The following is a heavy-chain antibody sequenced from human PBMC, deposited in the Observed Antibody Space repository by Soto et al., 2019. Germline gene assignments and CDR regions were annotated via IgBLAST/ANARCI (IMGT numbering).Heavy chain of an antibody. J-gene: IGHJ3*02. V-gene: IGHV1-69*13. CDR2: IIPIFGTA. CDR1: GGTFSSSA. D-gene: IGHD3-22*01. CDR3: ARECFANYYDSSGYSPYDAFDI. Sequence: GASVKVYCKASGGTFSSSAISWVRKAPGKGIERMGRIIPIFGTAIYAQKFQGRVTITADESTSTAYMDLSSLRSEDTAVYYCARECFANYYDSSGYSPYDAFDIWGQGTMVTVSS.